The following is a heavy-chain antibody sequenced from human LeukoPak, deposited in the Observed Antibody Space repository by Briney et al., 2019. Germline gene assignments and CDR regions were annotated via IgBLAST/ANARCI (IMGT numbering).Heavy chain of an antibody. Sequence: SETLSLTCAVYGGSFSGYYWSWIRQPPGKGLEWIGEINHSGSTNYNPSLKSRVTISVDTSKNQFSLKLSSVTAADTAVYHCALRGRYSGYSYYYYGMDVWGKGTTVTVSS. J-gene: IGHJ6*04. CDR2: INHSGST. V-gene: IGHV4-34*01. CDR1: GGSFSGYY. CDR3: ALRGRYSGYSYYYYGMDV. D-gene: IGHD5-12*01.